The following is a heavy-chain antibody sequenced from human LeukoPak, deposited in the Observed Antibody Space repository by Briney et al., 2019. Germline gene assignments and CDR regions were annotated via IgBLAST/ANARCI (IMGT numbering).Heavy chain of an antibody. V-gene: IGHV4-4*07. CDR2: IYTSGST. CDR3: ARDRGTRTLFGVVTTNWFDS. D-gene: IGHD3-3*01. CDR1: GVSISSYY. Sequence: SETLSLTCTVSGVSISSYYWSWIRQPAGKGLEWIGRIYTSGSTNYNPSLKSRVTMSVDTSKNQFSLKLSSVTAADTAVYYCARDRGTRTLFGVVTTNWFDSWGQGTLVTVSS. J-gene: IGHJ5*01.